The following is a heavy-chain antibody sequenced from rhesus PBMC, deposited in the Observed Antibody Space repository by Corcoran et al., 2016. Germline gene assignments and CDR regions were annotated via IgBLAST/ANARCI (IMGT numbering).Heavy chain of an antibody. J-gene: IGHJ5-1*01. V-gene: IGHV3-54*02. Sequence: EVKLVESGGGVVQPGGSLRLSCSGAGLHFSALGSQWVREAPGNGLKWCAVISSGGINKYVADSVKDRFTISRDNSNNILYLQINNLKLEDTAVYYCTRFDVWGPGVRVTVSS. CDR2: ISSGGINK. CDR3: TRFDV. CDR1: GLHFSALG.